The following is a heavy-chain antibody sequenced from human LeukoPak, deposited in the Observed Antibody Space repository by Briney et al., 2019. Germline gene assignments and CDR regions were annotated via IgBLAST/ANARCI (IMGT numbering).Heavy chain of an antibody. D-gene: IGHD6-6*01. Sequence: SETLSLTCAVYGGSFSGYYWSWIRQPPGKGLEWIGEINHSGSTNYNPSLKSRVTISVDTSKNQFSLKLGSVTAADTAVYYCAREGFSSSSDPDYWGQGTLVTVSS. V-gene: IGHV4-34*01. CDR1: GGSFSGYY. CDR3: AREGFSSSSDPDY. J-gene: IGHJ4*02. CDR2: INHSGST.